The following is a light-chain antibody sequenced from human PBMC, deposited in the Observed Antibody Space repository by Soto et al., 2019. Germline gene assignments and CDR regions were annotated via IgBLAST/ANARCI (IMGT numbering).Light chain of an antibody. V-gene: IGLV1-40*01. J-gene: IGLJ2*01. Sequence: QSVLTQPPSVSGAPGQRVTISCTGSSSNIGAGYDVHWYQQLPGTAPKLLIYGNSNRPSGVPDRFSGSKSDTSASLAITGLEAEDEADYYCQSYDSSLSGREVFGGGTKLTVL. CDR1: SSNIGAGYD. CDR3: QSYDSSLSGREV. CDR2: GNS.